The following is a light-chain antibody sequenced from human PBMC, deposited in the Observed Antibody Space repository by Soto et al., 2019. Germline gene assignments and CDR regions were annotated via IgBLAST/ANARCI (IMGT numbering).Light chain of an antibody. CDR1: SSNIGSNT. J-gene: IGLJ2*01. CDR3: AAWDVSLKGVV. V-gene: IGLV1-44*01. Sequence: QSVLTQPPSASETPGQRVTISCSGSSSNIGSNTINWYQQLPGTAPKLLIYNNNQRPSGVPDRFSGSKSGTSASLAISGLQSEDEADYYCAAWDVSLKGVVFGGGTKLTVL. CDR2: NNN.